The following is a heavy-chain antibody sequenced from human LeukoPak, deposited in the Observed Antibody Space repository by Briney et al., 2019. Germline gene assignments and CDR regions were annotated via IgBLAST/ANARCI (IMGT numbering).Heavy chain of an antibody. CDR2: FDPGDDET. V-gene: IGHV1-24*01. J-gene: IGHJ5*01. CDR3: ATDKDLLLDS. D-gene: IGHD1-26*01. CDR1: GYRLSELS. Sequence: GASVKVSCQVSGYRLSELSTHWVRQAPGQGLEWMGGFDPGDDETIYAQKFQGRVTMTEDTSTDTAYLELSSLRSEDTAVYFCATDKDLLLDSWGQGTPVTVSS.